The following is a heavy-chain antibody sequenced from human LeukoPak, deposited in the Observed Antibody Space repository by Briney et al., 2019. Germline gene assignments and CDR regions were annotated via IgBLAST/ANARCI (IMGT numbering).Heavy chain of an antibody. J-gene: IGHJ4*02. CDR2: ISAYNGNT. CDR1: GYTFTGYY. D-gene: IGHD6-19*01. CDR3: ARINSKWLAFDY. V-gene: IGHV1-18*04. Sequence: ASVKVSCKASGYTFTGYYMHWVRQAPGQGLEWMGWISAYNGNTNYAQKLQGRVTMTTDTSTSTAYMELRSLRSDDTAVYYCARINSKWLAFDYWGQGALVTVSS.